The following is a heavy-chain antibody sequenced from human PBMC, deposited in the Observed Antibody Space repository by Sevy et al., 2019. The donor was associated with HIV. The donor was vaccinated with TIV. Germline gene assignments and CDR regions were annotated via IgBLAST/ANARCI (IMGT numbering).Heavy chain of an antibody. CDR3: ARGADSGSYSAFDI. J-gene: IGHJ3*02. CDR2: IYSGGST. Sequence: GESLKISCAASGFTVSSNYMSWVRQAPGKGLEWVSVIYSGGSTYYADSVKGRFTISRDNSKNTLYLQMKSLRAEDTAVYYCARGADSGSYSAFDIWGQGTMVTVSS. V-gene: IGHV3-53*01. D-gene: IGHD1-26*01. CDR1: GFTVSSNY.